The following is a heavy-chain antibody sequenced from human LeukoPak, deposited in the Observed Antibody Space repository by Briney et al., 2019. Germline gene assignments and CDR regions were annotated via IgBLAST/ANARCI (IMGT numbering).Heavy chain of an antibody. Sequence: GGSLRLSCAASGFTFSSYWMSWVRQAPGKGLEWVAIIKQDGSEKYYVDSVKGRFTISTDNDKNSLYLQMNSLRADDTALYYGASGRQLGYWGQGNLATVSS. CDR2: IKQDGSEK. V-gene: IGHV3-7*01. D-gene: IGHD3-16*01. CDR1: GFTFSSYW. J-gene: IGHJ4*02. CDR3: ASGRQLGY.